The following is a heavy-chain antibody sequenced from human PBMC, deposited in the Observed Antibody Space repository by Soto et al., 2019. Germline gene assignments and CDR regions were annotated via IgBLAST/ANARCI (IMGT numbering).Heavy chain of an antibody. CDR3: TSLNPFFDF. V-gene: IGHV1-24*01. CDR1: GYSLTGTS. Sequence: QVHLVQSGAEVKTPGASVKVSCKVSGYSLTGTSMHWVRQSPGKGLEWMGGFDPEDAETFYAQKFQGRVTMTEDSSTDTAYMELTNLTSADTAIYFCTSLNPFFDFWCQGTQVTVSS. J-gene: IGHJ4*02. CDR2: FDPEDAET.